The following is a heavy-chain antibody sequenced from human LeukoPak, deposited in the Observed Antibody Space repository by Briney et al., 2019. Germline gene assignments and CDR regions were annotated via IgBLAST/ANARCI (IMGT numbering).Heavy chain of an antibody. V-gene: IGHV1-2*02. CDR2: INPHSGDT. Sequence: SVKVSCKASGYTFTGYYMHWVRQAPGQGLEWMGWINPHSGDTGYAQKFQGRVTMTRDMSITTTYMELTRLRSDDTAFYYCARWDGYSSSPDYWGQGSLVTVSS. D-gene: IGHD6-13*01. J-gene: IGHJ4*02. CDR3: ARWDGYSSSPDY. CDR1: GYTFTGYY.